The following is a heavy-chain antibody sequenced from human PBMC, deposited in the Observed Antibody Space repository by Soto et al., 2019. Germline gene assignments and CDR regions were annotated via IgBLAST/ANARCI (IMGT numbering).Heavy chain of an antibody. CDR3: ALALGPTTGLDY. CDR2: IFNSGTT. Sequence: LSLTCSVSGASTVSHYHWSWIRQPPGKGLEWMGYIFNSGTTFYNPSLTSRLSISMDTSGNHFSLELRSVTAADTAVYYCALALGPTTGLDYWGQGTLVTVSS. CDR1: GASTVSHYH. J-gene: IGHJ4*02. V-gene: IGHV4-31*02. D-gene: IGHD1-26*01.